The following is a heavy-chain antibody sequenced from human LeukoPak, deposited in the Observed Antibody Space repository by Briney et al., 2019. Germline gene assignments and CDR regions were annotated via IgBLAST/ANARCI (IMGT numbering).Heavy chain of an antibody. D-gene: IGHD1-7*01. CDR1: GYTLTELS. J-gene: IGHJ4*02. Sequence: ASVKVFCKVSGYTLTELSMHWVRQAPGKGLEWMGGFDPEDGETIYAQKFQGRVTMTEDTSTDTAYMELSSLRSEDTAVYYCATDGGGRWNYDYWGQGTLVTVSS. CDR2: FDPEDGET. V-gene: IGHV1-24*01. CDR3: ATDGGGRWNYDY.